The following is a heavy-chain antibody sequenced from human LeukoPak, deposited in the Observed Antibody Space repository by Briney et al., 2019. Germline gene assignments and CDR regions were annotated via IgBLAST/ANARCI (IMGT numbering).Heavy chain of an antibody. CDR3: ARDGYCSGGTCPDLDY. D-gene: IGHD2-15*01. J-gene: IGHJ4*02. Sequence: ASVKVSCKASGYSFTGYYMHWVRQAPGQGLEWMGWINANSGGTQYAQKFQGRFTMTRDTSISTAYMELTRLRSDDTAAYYCARDGYCSGGTCPDLDYWGQGTLVTVSS. CDR1: GYSFTGYY. CDR2: INANSGGT. V-gene: IGHV1-2*02.